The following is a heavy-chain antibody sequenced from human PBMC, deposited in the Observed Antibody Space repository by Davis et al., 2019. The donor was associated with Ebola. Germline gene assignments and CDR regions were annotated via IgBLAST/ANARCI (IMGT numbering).Heavy chain of an antibody. J-gene: IGHJ4*02. V-gene: IGHV3-23*01. Sequence: GESLKISCAASGFTFSGYWMTWVRQAPGKGLEWVSGISGSVGNTYYADSVKGRFTISRDNSKNTLYLQMNNLRAEDTAVYYCAKGGSSSGRGGYFDYWGQGTLVTVSS. CDR2: ISGSVGNT. CDR1: GFTFSGYW. D-gene: IGHD6-6*01. CDR3: AKGGSSSGRGGYFDY.